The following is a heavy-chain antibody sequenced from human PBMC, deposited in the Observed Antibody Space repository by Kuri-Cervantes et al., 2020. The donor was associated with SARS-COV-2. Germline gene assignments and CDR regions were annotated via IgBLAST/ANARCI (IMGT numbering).Heavy chain of an antibody. CDR2: ISSSGSTI. CDR1: GFTFSSYS. V-gene: IGHV3-48*04. D-gene: IGHD3-16*01. J-gene: IGHJ5*02. Sequence: GGSLRLSCAASGFTFSSYSMNWVRQAPGKGLEWVSYISSSGSTIYYADSVKGRFTISRDNAKNSLYLQMNSLRAEDTAVYYCARDTRLGQPEFRDWFDPWGQGTLVTVSS. CDR3: ARDTRLGQPEFRDWFDP.